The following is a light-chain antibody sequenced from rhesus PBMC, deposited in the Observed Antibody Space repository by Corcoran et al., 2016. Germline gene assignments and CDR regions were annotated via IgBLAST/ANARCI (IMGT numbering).Light chain of an antibody. V-gene: IGKV7-13*01. J-gene: IGKJ1*01. Sequence: DIVLTQSPASLAVSPGQRATISCRASESVSVFGMNLIHWYQQKPGQPPKLLIYQTSYKDSGVPARFSGSGSGTDFNLTINPVEADDAADYYCLQSKDFPRTFGQGTKVDIK. CDR3: LQSKDFPRT. CDR1: ESVSVFGMNL. CDR2: QTS.